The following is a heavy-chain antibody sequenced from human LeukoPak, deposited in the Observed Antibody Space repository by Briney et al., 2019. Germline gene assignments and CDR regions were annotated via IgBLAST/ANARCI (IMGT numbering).Heavy chain of an antibody. V-gene: IGHV3-23*01. Sequence: GGSLRLSCAASGFTFSSYAMSWVRQAPGKGLEWVSGISGSGGSTYYADSVKGRFTISRDNSKKTLYMQMNSLRAEDTAVYYCAKDRHAPGRYCSSTTCFPFDSWGQGTLVTVSS. CDR1: GFTFSSYA. J-gene: IGHJ5*01. D-gene: IGHD2-2*01. CDR3: AKDRHAPGRYCSSTTCFPFDS. CDR2: ISGSGGST.